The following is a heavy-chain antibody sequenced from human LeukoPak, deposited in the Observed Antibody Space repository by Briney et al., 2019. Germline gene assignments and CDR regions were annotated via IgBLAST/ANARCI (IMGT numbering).Heavy chain of an antibody. Sequence: PSETLSLTCTVFGGSVSSGSYYWSWIRQPPGKGLEWIGYIYYSGSTNDNPSLRGRVSMSVDTSKYQFSLRLSSVTAADTAVYYCARDVRQFDYWGQGTLVTVSS. CDR2: IYYSGST. CDR1: GGSVSSGSYY. J-gene: IGHJ4*02. CDR3: ARDVRQFDY. V-gene: IGHV4-61*01.